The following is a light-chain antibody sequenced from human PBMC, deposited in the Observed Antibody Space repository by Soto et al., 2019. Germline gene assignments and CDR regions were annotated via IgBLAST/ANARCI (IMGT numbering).Light chain of an antibody. J-gene: IGLJ2*01. Sequence: QSALTQPASVSGSPGQSITISCTRISSDVGGYNYVSWYQQHPDKAPKLMIYDVSNRRSGVSNRFSGSKSGNTASLTISGLQAEDEADYYCYSYTSSSTVLFGGGTKLTVL. CDR3: YSYTSSSTVL. CDR2: DVS. V-gene: IGLV2-14*01. CDR1: SSDVGGYNY.